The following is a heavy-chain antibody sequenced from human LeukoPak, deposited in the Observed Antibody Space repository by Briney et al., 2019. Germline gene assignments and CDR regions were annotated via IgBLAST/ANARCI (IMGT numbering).Heavy chain of an antibody. D-gene: IGHD2-2*03. J-gene: IGHJ4*02. CDR2: ISGSGGRI. Sequence: PGGSLRPSCAVSGFTFNNYAMTWVRQAPGKGLEWVSTISGSGGRIYYVESVKGRFTISRDNSKNTLYLQMNSLGAEDTAVYYCARDRLDIIIIPAGNDYWGRGTLVTVSS. CDR3: ARDRLDIIIIPAGNDY. V-gene: IGHV3-23*01. CDR1: GFTFNNYA.